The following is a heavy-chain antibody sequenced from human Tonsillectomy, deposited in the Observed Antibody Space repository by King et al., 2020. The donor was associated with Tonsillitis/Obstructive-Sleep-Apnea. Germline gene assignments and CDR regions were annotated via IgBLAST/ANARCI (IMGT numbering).Heavy chain of an antibody. J-gene: IGHJ2*01. CDR2: IYWDDDK. CDR3: ANGPVVVVPATRQSYWYFDL. D-gene: IGHD2-2*01. V-gene: IGHV2-5*02. Sequence: TLKESGPTLVKPTQTLTLTCTFSGFSLSTSGVGVGWIRQPPGKALEWLALIYWDDDKRYSPSLKSRLTITKDTSKNQVVLTMTNMDPVDTATYYCANGPVVVVPATRQSYWYFDLWGRGTLVTVSS. CDR1: GFSLSTSGVG.